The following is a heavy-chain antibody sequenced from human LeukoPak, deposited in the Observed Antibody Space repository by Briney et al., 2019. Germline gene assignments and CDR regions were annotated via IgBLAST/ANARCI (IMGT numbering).Heavy chain of an antibody. D-gene: IGHD4-11*01. CDR1: GFTFSSYA. Sequence: GGSLRLSCAASGFTFSSYAMHWVRQAPGKGLEWVSGISWNSGSIGYADSVKGRFTISRDNAKNSLYLQMNSLRAEDTALYYCATGLPRYYYYYYMDVWGKGTTVTIS. V-gene: IGHV3-9*01. CDR2: ISWNSGSI. CDR3: ATGLPRYYYYYYMDV. J-gene: IGHJ6*03.